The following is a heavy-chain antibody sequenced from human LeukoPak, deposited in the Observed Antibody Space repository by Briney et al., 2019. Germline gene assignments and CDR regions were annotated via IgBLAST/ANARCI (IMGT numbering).Heavy chain of an antibody. V-gene: IGHV4-59*12. CDR2: IYYSGST. J-gene: IGHJ4*02. Sequence: SETLSLTCTVSGGSISSYYWSWIRQPPGKGLEWIGYIYYSGSTNYNPSLKSRVTMSVDTSKNQFSLKLSSVTAADTAVYYCARDHQLLSGGFDYWGQGTLVTVSS. CDR3: ARDHQLLSGGFDY. D-gene: IGHD2-2*01. CDR1: GGSISSYY.